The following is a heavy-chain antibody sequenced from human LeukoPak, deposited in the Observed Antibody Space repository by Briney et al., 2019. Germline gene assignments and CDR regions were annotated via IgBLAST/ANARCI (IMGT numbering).Heavy chain of an antibody. CDR2: ISGSGGST. CDR3: AKEMTTGTTKATNFDY. Sequence: PGGSLRLSCAASGFTFSSYAMSWVRQAPGKGLEWVSAISGSGGSTYYADSVKGRFTISRDNSKNTLYLQMNSLRAEDTAVYYCAKEMTTGTTKATNFDYWGQGTLVTVSS. D-gene: IGHD4-17*01. V-gene: IGHV3-23*01. CDR1: GFTFSSYA. J-gene: IGHJ4*02.